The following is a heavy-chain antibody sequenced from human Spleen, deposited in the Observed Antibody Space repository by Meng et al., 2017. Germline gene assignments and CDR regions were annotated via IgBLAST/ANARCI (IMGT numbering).Heavy chain of an antibody. CDR3: VRSRAWVRTGFDP. J-gene: IGHJ5*02. V-gene: IGHV4-39*01. Sequence: QPQLQESGSGLVKPSETLSLTCSVSGDSISSSDSYWGWSRQSPGKGLEWSGSIGHSGFTYYTPSLESRVTVSVDTSRSQFSLELTSVTAADTAVYYCVRSRAWVRTGFDPWGQGTLVTVSS. CDR2: IGHSGFT. D-gene: IGHD1/OR15-1a*01. CDR1: GDSISSSDSY.